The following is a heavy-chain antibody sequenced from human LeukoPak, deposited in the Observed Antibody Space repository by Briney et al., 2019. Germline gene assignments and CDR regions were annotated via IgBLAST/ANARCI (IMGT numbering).Heavy chain of an antibody. V-gene: IGHV3-30*04. CDR1: GFTFSTSP. CDR3: ARDLGTSRNYYYGLDV. D-gene: IGHD7-27*01. J-gene: IGHJ6*02. Sequence: GGSLRLSCAASGFTFSTSPIHWVRQAPGKGLEWVAVLSYDGSNKYYADSVKGRFTISRDNSKNTLYLRMNSLSAEDTAVYYCARDLGTSRNYYYGLDVWGQGTTVTVSS. CDR2: LSYDGSNK.